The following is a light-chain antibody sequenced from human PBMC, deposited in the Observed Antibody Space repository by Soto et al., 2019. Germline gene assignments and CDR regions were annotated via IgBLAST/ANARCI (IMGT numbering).Light chain of an antibody. Sequence: QSVLTQPASVSGSPGQSITISCTGTSSDVGAYNFVSWHQQHPGKAPKLMIYNVYNRPSGISYRFSGSKSGNTASLTISGLQGEDEADYYCSAYTSSSTYVFGTGTKLTVL. J-gene: IGLJ1*01. CDR1: SSDVGAYNF. CDR2: NVY. CDR3: SAYTSSSTYV. V-gene: IGLV2-14*03.